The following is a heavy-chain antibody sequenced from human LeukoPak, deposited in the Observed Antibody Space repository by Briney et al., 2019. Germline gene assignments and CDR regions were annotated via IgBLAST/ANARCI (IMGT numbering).Heavy chain of an antibody. J-gene: IGHJ4*02. CDR3: ARSPDYYDSSEDY. D-gene: IGHD3-22*01. CDR2: ISSSGSTI. V-gene: IGHV3-48*03. CDR1: GFTFSSYE. Sequence: GGSLRLSCGASGFTFSSYEMNWVRQAPGKGLEWVSYISSSGSTIYYADSVKGRFTISRDNAKNPLYLQMNSLRAEDTAVYYCARSPDYYDSSEDYWGQGTLVTVSS.